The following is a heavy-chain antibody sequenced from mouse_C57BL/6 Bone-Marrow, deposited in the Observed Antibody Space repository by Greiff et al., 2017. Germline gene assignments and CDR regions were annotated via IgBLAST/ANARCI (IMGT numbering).Heavy chain of an antibody. CDR3: ARSPTAQATPRAMDY. CDR2: INPSSGYT. J-gene: IGHJ4*01. Sequence: VQLQQSGAELARPGASVKMSCKASGYTFTSYTMHWVKQRPGQGLEWIGYINPSSGYTKYNQKFKDKATLTADKSSSTAYMQLSSLTSEDSAVYYCARSPTAQATPRAMDYWGQGTSVTVSS. D-gene: IGHD3-2*02. V-gene: IGHV1-4*01. CDR1: GYTFTSYT.